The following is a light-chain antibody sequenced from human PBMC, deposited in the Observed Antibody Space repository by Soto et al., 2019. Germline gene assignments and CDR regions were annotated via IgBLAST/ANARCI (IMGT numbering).Light chain of an antibody. J-gene: IGKJ1*01. CDR1: QSVSSAY. V-gene: IGKV3-20*01. Sequence: ETVLTQSPGTLPLSPGDRATLSCRASQSVSSAYLAWYQQKPGQAPRLLIYGASSRAAGIPDRFSGSGSGTDFTLTISRLEPEDFAVYYCQQYATSRWTFGQGTKVEL. CDR3: QQYATSRWT. CDR2: GAS.